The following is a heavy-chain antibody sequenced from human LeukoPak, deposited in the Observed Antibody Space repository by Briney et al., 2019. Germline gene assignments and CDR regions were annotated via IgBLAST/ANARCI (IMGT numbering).Heavy chain of an antibody. CDR1: GYTFTGYY. Sequence: ASVKVSCKASGYTFTGYYMHWVRHAPGQGLEWMGWINPNSGGTNYAQKFQGRVTMTRDTSISTAYTEPSRLRSDDTAVYYCASLDCSGGSCYSSDVWGKGTTVTVSS. V-gene: IGHV1-2*02. J-gene: IGHJ6*04. CDR3: ASLDCSGGSCYSSDV. CDR2: INPNSGGT. D-gene: IGHD2-15*01.